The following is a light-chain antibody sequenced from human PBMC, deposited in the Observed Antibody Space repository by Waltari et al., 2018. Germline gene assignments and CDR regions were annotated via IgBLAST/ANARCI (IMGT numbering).Light chain of an antibody. CDR1: QDISNY. CDR3: QRYDNLPIFA. CDR2: DAS. V-gene: IGKV1-33*01. J-gene: IGKJ3*01. Sequence: DIQMTQSPSSLSAFVGDRVIMTCQASQDISNYLNWYQQKPGKAPKLLIRDASNLETGVPTRFSGSQSRTDFTLTISSLQPEDVGTYYCQRYDNLPIFAFGPGTKVGIK.